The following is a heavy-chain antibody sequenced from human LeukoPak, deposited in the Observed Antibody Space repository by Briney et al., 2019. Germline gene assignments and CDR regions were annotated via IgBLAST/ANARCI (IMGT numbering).Heavy chain of an antibody. Sequence: SETLSLTCTVSGGSISSYYWSWIRQPAGKGLEWIGRIYTSGSTNYNPSLKSRVTMSVDTSKNQFSLKLSSVTAADTAVYYCARSPIAAAGYAYHGMDVWGQGTTVTVSS. CDR1: GGSISSYY. J-gene: IGHJ6*02. CDR2: IYTSGST. CDR3: ARSPIAAAGYAYHGMDV. V-gene: IGHV4-4*07. D-gene: IGHD6-13*01.